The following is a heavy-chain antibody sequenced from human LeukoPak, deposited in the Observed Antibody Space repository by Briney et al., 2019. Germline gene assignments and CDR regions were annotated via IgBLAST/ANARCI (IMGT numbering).Heavy chain of an antibody. CDR1: GITLSNYG. V-gene: IGHV3-23*01. D-gene: IGHD6-19*01. CDR2: ISDSGGRT. J-gene: IGHJ4*02. CDR3: ATTYTTGWSKPFDY. Sequence: GGSLRLSCAVSGITLSNYGMSWVRQAPGKGLEWVAGISDSGGRTNYADSVKGRFTISRDNPKNTLYLQMNSLRDEDTAIYYCATTYTTGWSKPFDYWGQGTLVTVSS.